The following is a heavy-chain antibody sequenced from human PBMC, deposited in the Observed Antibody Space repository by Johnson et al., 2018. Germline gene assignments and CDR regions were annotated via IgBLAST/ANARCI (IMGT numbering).Heavy chain of an antibody. D-gene: IGHD1-26*01. Sequence: VQLVQSGGGLVKPGGSLRLSCAASGFTFSHYWMTWVRQDPGKGLEWVVNIERYGSEKYYVDSLKGRFTISRDNSKNTLYLQMNRLRAEDTAVYYCASERYSGSYGNFDYWGQGTLVTVSS. J-gene: IGHJ4*02. CDR2: IERYGSEK. CDR1: GFTFSHYW. CDR3: ASERYSGSYGNFDY. V-gene: IGHV3-7*03.